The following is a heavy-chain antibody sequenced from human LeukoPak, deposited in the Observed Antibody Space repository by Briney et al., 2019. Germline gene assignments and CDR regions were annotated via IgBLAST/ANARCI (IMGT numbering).Heavy chain of an antibody. CDR1: GSSINDFN. CDR3: ARTGRTGD. D-gene: IGHD4-17*01. Sequence: SETLSLTCTVSGSSINDFNWSWTRQPPGKGLEFVAYIHYSGSTSYNPSLKSRVTISLGSSKSQFSLELRSVTAADTAFYYCARTGRTGDWGQGILVTVSS. J-gene: IGHJ4*02. CDR2: IHYSGST. V-gene: IGHV4-59*01.